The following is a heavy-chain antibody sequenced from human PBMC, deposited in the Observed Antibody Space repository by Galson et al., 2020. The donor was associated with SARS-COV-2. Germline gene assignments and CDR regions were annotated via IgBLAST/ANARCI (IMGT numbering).Heavy chain of an antibody. J-gene: IGHJ4*02. CDR3: TTAVNEDCGGGSCYRYFDS. V-gene: IGHV3-15*01. CDR1: GFSFSNAW. D-gene: IGHD2-15*01. Sequence: GGSLRLSCAASGFSFSNAWMSWVRQAPGKGLEWVGRLKSKTHGGTTDYVAPVKGRFTISRDDSKKTLYLQMNSLKSEDTAVYYCTTAVNEDCGGGSCYRYFDSWGQGTLVTVSS. CDR2: LKSKTHGGTT.